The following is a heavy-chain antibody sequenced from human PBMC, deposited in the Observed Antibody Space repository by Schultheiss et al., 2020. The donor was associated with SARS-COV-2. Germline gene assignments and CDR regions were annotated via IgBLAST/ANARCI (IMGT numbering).Heavy chain of an antibody. CDR2: IIAIFHTA. Sequence: SVKVSCKASGGTFSSYAISWVRQAPGQGLEWMGGIIAIFHTANYAQKFQGRVTMTTDTSTSTAYMELRSLRSDDTAVYYCARGTHSRRPNNWFDPWGQGTLVTVSS. D-gene: IGHD6-13*01. J-gene: IGHJ5*02. CDR1: GGTFSSYA. CDR3: ARGTHSRRPNNWFDP. V-gene: IGHV1-69*05.